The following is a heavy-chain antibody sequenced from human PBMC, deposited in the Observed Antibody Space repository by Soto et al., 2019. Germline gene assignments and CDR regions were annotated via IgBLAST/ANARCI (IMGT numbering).Heavy chain of an antibody. CDR2: ILPLSGTT. CDR3: ARAKPTEYYEYFWGDYRRGGMDV. CDR1: GGTFSAYA. V-gene: IGHV1-69*06. J-gene: IGHJ6*02. D-gene: IGHD3-16*02. Sequence: QLQLVQSGAEVKKPGSSVKVSCKASGGTFSAYAISWVRQAPGQGLEWMGGILPLSGTTNYTQRFQGRVTISADKATNTAYMELSSLRSEDAAVYYCARAKPTEYYEYFWGDYRRGGMDVWGQGTTVTVSS.